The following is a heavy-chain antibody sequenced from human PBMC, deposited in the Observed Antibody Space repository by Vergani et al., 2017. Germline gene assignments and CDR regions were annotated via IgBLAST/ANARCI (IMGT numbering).Heavy chain of an antibody. Sequence: QVQLQESGPGLVKPSQTLSLTCAVSGDSITNGGFSWNWIRQPPGKGPEWIGYIFPSGNSDYNPSLKNRVSISLDKSKNQFSLWVNSVTAADTAVYFCARASLRALVGYYYCMDVWGKGKTVVVSS. CDR3: ARASLRALVGYYYCMDV. J-gene: IGHJ6*04. CDR2: IFPSGNS. D-gene: IGHD3-16*02. CDR1: GDSITNGGFS. V-gene: IGHV4-30-2*01.